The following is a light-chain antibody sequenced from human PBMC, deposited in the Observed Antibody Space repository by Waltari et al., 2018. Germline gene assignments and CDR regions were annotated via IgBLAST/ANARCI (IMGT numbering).Light chain of an antibody. V-gene: IGKV1-NL1*01. Sequence: DIQMTQSPPSLSASVGDRVTITCRASQVIRDSLAWYQQKPGKAPKLLLYAASKLESGVPPRFSGGGSGTDYTLTLTSLQPEDFATYFCQQYNSVPRTFGQGTKVEIK. CDR3: QQYNSVPRT. CDR1: QVIRDS. CDR2: AAS. J-gene: IGKJ1*01.